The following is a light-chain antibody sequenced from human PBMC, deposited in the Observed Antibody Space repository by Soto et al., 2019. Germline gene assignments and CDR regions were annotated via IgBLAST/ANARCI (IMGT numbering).Light chain of an antibody. CDR1: QSVSSN. CDR3: QQYNNWPLT. CDR2: GAS. V-gene: IGKV3-15*01. J-gene: IGKJ5*01. Sequence: EIVMTQSPATLSVSPGERVTLSCRASQSVSSNLAWYQQKPGQAPRLLIYGASTRATGIPARFSGSGSGTEFTLTISSLQSEDFTVYYCQQYNNWPLTFGGGTRLEIK.